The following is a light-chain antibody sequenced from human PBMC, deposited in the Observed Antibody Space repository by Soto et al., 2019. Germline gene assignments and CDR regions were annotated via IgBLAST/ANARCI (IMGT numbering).Light chain of an antibody. CDR3: QERSRWPRAT. V-gene: IGKV3D-11*03. CDR2: TAS. CDR1: QNVGHN. Sequence: EMVLTQSPATLSLSTGESATLSCRASQNVGHNSAWYQQKSGQPPRLLIHTASCRATGIPARFSGSGSWTDCTLTISSLEPEDIGVYYCQERSRWPRATFGGGTKVEIK. J-gene: IGKJ4*01.